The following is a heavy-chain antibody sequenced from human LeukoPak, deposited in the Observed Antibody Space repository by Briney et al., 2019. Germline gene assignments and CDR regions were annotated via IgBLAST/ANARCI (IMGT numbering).Heavy chain of an antibody. CDR3: TRRGSSGTDY. V-gene: IGHV3-73*01. CDR2: IRSKANSYAT. Sequence: GGSLRLSCAASGFTFSGSAMHWVRQASGKGLEWVGRIRSKANSYATAYAASVKGRSTISRDDSKNTAYLQMNSLKTEDTAVYYCTRRGSSGTDYWGQGTLVTVSS. CDR1: GFTFSGSA. J-gene: IGHJ4*02. D-gene: IGHD6-13*01.